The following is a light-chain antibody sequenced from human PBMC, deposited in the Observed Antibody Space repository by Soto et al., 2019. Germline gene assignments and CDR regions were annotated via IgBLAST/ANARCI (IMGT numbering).Light chain of an antibody. Sequence: QSALTQPRSVSGSPGQSVTISCTGTSSDVGGYNYVSWYQQHPGKAPKLMIYDVSKRPSGVPDRFSGSKSGNTASLTISGLQAEYEADYYCCSYAGNYTWVFAGGNKVTV. V-gene: IGLV2-11*01. CDR2: DVS. J-gene: IGLJ2*01. CDR3: CSYAGNYTWV. CDR1: SSDVGGYNY.